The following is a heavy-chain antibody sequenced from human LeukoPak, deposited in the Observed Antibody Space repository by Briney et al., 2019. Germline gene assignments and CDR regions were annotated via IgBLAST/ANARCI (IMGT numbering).Heavy chain of an antibody. CDR1: GFTFDDYA. Sequence: GXSLRLSCAASGFTFDDYAMHWVRQAPGKGLEWVSLISGDGGSTYYADSVKGRFTISRDNSKNYVYMQMNSLRTEDTALYYCAKGDFGEWELLGAFDIWGQGTMVTVSS. V-gene: IGHV3-43*02. CDR3: AKGDFGEWELLGAFDI. J-gene: IGHJ3*02. CDR2: ISGDGGST. D-gene: IGHD1-26*01.